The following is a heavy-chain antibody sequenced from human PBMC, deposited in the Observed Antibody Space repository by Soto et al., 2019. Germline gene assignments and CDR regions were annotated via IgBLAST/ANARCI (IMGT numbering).Heavy chain of an antibody. CDR1: GGSISSSSYY. CDR3: ARLERATAAFDI. Sequence: SETLSLTCTVSGGSISSSSYYWGWIRQPPGKGLEWIGSIYYSGSTYYNPPLKSRVTISVDTSKNQFSLKLGSVTAADTAVYYCARLERATAAFDIWGQGTMVTVSS. J-gene: IGHJ3*02. CDR2: IYYSGST. V-gene: IGHV4-39*01. D-gene: IGHD5-12*01.